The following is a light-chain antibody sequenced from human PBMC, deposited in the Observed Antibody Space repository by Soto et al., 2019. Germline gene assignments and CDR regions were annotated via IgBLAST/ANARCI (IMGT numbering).Light chain of an antibody. CDR1: QTISSW. V-gene: IGKV1-5*03. CDR2: KAS. J-gene: IGKJ1*01. CDR3: QHYNSYSEA. Sequence: DIQMHQSPSTLPVSVGDRVTIPCRASQTISSWLAWDQQKPGKAPKLLIYKASTLKSGVPSRFSGSGSGTEFTLTISSLQPDDFATYYCQHYNSYSEAFGQGTKV.